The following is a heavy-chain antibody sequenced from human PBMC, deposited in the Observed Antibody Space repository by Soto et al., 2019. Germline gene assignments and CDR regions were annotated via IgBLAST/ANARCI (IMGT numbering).Heavy chain of an antibody. CDR2: IKSKAHGVTT. J-gene: IGHJ4*01. D-gene: IGHD3-22*01. V-gene: IGHV3-15*07. CDR1: GFAFSNAW. CDR3: TTDSYTTMIGVRFDY. Sequence: EVQLVESGGGLVKAGGSLRLSCAASGFAFSNAWINWVRQAPGKGLEWVGRIKSKAHGVTTDFAAPVRGRFAITSDDSRNMVYMQMNSLNTEDTAVYYCTTDSYTTMIGVRFDYWGHGTLVTVSS.